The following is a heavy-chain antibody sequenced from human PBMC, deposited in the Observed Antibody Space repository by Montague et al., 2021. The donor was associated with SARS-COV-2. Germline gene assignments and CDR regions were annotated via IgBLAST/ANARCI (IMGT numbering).Heavy chain of an antibody. D-gene: IGHD3-3*01. CDR1: GFTFSSYA. V-gene: IGHV3-23*03. CDR3: AKDLEEFITIFGVVTKSPLGMDV. J-gene: IGHJ6*02. Sequence: SLRLSCSASGFTFSSYAMSWVRQAPGKGLEWVSVIFGGVGTQYYAAPVKARSTTSRDNSKNTLYLQMNSLRAEDTAVYYCAKDLEEFITIFGVVTKSPLGMDVWGQGTTVTVSS. CDR2: IFGGVGTQ.